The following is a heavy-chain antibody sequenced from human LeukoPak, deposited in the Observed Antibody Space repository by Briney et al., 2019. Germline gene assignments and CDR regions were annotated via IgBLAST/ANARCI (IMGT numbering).Heavy chain of an antibody. CDR3: ARSGAFNYGMDV. D-gene: IGHD1-26*01. V-gene: IGHV3-53*01. CDR1: GFTVSSNY. J-gene: IGHJ6*02. CDR2: IYSGGST. Sequence: GGSLRLSCAASGFTVSSNYMSWVRQAPGKGLEWVSVIYSGGSTYYADSVKGRFTISRDNSKNTLYLQMNSLRAEDTAVYCCARSGAFNYGMDVWGQGTTVTVSS.